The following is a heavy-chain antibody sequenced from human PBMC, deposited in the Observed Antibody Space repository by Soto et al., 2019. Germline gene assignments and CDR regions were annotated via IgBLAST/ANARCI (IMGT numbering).Heavy chain of an antibody. D-gene: IGHD6-6*01. CDR1: GGSISTYY. CDR2: IYSNGDT. V-gene: IGHV4-59*06. CDR3: ARRGGSSSGYYYYAMDV. J-gene: IGHJ6*02. Sequence: SETLSLTCTVSGGSISTYYWSWIRQPPGKGLEWIGCIYSNGDTYYNPSLKSRVTISVDTSKNQFSLNLTSVTAADTAVYYSARRGGSSSGYYYYAMDVWGQGTTVTVSS.